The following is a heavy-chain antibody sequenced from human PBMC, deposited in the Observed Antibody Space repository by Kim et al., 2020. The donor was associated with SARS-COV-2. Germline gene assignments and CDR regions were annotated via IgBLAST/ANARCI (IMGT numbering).Heavy chain of an antibody. CDR3: ASALGH. J-gene: IGHJ4*02. CDR1: GDSLSSDY. V-gene: IGHV4-4*07. D-gene: IGHD3-16*02. CDR2: IYTSGRT. Sequence: SETLSLTCTVSGDSLSSDYWSWNRQPAGKGLEWIGRIYTSGRTNYNPSLQSRVTMSVDMSKNQFSLKLSPVTAADTAVYYCASALGHRGQGTLVIVSS.